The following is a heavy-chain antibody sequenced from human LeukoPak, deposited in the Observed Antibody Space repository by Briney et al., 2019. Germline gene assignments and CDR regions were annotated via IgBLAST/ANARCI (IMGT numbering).Heavy chain of an antibody. Sequence: ASVKVSCKASGYTFTSYDINWVRQATGQGLEWMGWMNPNSGNTGYAQKFQGRVTMTRDTSISTAYMELSRLRSDDTAVYYCARDSESIAARPPDYWGQGTLVTVSS. D-gene: IGHD6-6*01. V-gene: IGHV1-8*01. CDR2: MNPNSGNT. J-gene: IGHJ4*02. CDR1: GYTFTSYD. CDR3: ARDSESIAARPPDY.